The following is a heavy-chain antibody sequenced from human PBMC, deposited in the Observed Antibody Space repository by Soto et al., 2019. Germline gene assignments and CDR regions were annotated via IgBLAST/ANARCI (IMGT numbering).Heavy chain of an antibody. Sequence: QVQLVESGGGVVQPGRSLRLSCAASGFTFSSYAMHWVRQAPGKGLEWVAVISYDGSNKYYADSVKDRFTISRDNSKNTLYLQMNSLRAEDTAVYYCARDPTPVITGFLDYWGQGTLVTVSS. CDR3: ARDPTPVITGFLDY. J-gene: IGHJ4*02. D-gene: IGHD1-20*01. CDR2: ISYDGSNK. V-gene: IGHV3-30-3*01. CDR1: GFTFSSYA.